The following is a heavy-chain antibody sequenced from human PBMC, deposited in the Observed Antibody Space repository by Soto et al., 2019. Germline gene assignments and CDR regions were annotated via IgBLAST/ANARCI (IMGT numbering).Heavy chain of an antibody. CDR3: AGTTSLQWYYMDV. D-gene: IGHD1-7*01. CDR2: IWYDGSNK. CDR1: GFTFSSYG. Sequence: PGGSLRLSCAASGFTFSSYGMHWVRQAPGKGLEWVAVIWYDGSNKYYVVSVRSRITINPDTSKNQFSLHLNSVTPEDTAVYYCAGTTSLQWYYMDVWGKGTTVTVS. J-gene: IGHJ6*03. V-gene: IGHV3-33*01.